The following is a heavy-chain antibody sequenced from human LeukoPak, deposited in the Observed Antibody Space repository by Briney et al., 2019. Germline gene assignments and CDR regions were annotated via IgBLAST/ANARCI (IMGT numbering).Heavy chain of an antibody. CDR3: ARGYCSSSTCCFDF. D-gene: IGHD2-2*01. CDR2: ISSSSSTI. Sequence: GGAPRLAGAAAGFRFGRYSMNWVGQVPGKGLEWVSYISSSSSTIYYADSVKGRFTISRDNAKNSLYLQMSSLRAEDTAVYYCARGYCSSSTCCFDFWGQGTLVSVSS. J-gene: IGHJ4*02. V-gene: IGHV3-48*04. CDR1: GFRFGRYS.